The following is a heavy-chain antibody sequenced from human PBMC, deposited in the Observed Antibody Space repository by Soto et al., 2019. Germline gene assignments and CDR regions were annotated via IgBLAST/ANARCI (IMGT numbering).Heavy chain of an antibody. J-gene: IGHJ5*02. Sequence: GASVKVSCKASGYTFTGYYMHWVRQAPGQGLEWMGWINPNSGGTNYAQKFQGRVTMTRDTSISTAYMELSRLRSDDTAVYYCARDKGHFWSGYPLNWFDPWGQGTLVTVSS. CDR3: ARDKGHFWSGYPLNWFDP. D-gene: IGHD3-3*02. CDR2: INPNSGGT. CDR1: GYTFTGYY. V-gene: IGHV1-2*02.